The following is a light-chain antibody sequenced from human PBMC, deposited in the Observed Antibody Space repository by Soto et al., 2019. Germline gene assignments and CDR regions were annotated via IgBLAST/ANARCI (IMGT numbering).Light chain of an antibody. Sequence: EIVMTQSPATLSVSPGERATLSCRASQSVSSNLAWYQQKTGQAPRLLIYGASTRATGIPARFSGSGSGKEFTITISSLQSEDFAVYYCQQYNNWPLYTCGQGTQLEIK. CDR1: QSVSSN. V-gene: IGKV3-15*01. CDR3: QQYNNWPLYT. J-gene: IGKJ2*01. CDR2: GAS.